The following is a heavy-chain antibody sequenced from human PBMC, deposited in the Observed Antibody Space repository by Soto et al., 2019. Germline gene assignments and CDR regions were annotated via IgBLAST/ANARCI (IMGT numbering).Heavy chain of an antibody. V-gene: IGHV1-69*01. CDR3: ARTLFYFDSSGHCAFDP. Sequence: HLVQSGPEVKKPGSSVKVSCKISTGTFTSYGINWVRQVPGQGLEWMGATIPIFATTNYAQKFQDRVTITADEPTGTSYLELRSLTSDDSAMYYCARTLFYFDSSGHCAFDPWGQGTLVTVSS. J-gene: IGHJ5*02. D-gene: IGHD3-22*01. CDR2: TIPIFATT. CDR1: TGTFTSYG.